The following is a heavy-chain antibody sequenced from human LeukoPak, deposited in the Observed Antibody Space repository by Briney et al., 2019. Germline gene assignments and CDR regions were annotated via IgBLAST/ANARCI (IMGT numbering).Heavy chain of an antibody. CDR2: ISAYNGNT. J-gene: IGHJ4*02. CDR1: GYTFTGYY. V-gene: IGHV1-18*04. Sequence: ASVKASCKASGYTFTGYYIPWVRQAPGQGLEWMGWISAYNGNTNYAQKLQGRVTMTTDTSTRTAYMELRSLRSADTARHYSARSCSRESIHFDYWGQGTLVTVSS. CDR3: ARSCSRESIHFDY. D-gene: IGHD3-10*01.